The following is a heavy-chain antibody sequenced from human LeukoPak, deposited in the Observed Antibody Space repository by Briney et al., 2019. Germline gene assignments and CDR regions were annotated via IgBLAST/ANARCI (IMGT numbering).Heavy chain of an antibody. Sequence: PSETLSLTCAVYGGSFSGYYWSWIRQPPGKGLEWIGEINHSGSTNYNPSLKSRVTISVDTSKNQFSLKLSSVTAADTAVYYCARRETYYYDSSGYYYDDWGQGTLVTVSS. J-gene: IGHJ4*02. CDR1: GGSFSGYY. CDR2: INHSGST. CDR3: ARRETYYYDSSGYYYDD. V-gene: IGHV4-34*01. D-gene: IGHD3-22*01.